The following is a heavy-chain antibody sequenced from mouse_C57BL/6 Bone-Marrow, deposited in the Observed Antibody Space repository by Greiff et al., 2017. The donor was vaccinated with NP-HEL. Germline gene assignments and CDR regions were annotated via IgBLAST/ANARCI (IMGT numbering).Heavy chain of an antibody. CDR3: ARLDGSHMDY. CDR1: GYTFTGYW. J-gene: IGHJ4*01. Sequence: LQESGAELMKPGASVKLSCKATGYTFTGYWIEWVKQRPGHGLEWIGEILPGSGSTNYHEKFKGKATFTADTSSNTAYMQLSSLTTEDSAIYYCARLDGSHMDYWGQGTSVTVSS. CDR2: ILPGSGST. V-gene: IGHV1-9*01. D-gene: IGHD1-1*01.